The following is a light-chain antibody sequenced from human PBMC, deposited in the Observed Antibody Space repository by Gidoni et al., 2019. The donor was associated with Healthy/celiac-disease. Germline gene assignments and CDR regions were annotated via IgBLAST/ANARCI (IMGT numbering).Light chain of an antibody. Sequence: EIVLTQSPGTLSLSPGERATLSCRASQSVSSSYLAWYQQNPGQAPRLLIYGASSRATGIPDRFRGSVSGTDFTLTISRLEPEDFAVYYCQQYGSSPLTFGGGTKVEIK. CDR2: GAS. CDR3: QQYGSSPLT. CDR1: QSVSSSY. V-gene: IGKV3-20*01. J-gene: IGKJ4*01.